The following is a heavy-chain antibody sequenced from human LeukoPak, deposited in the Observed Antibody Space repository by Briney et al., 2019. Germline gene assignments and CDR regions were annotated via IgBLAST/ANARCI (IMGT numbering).Heavy chain of an antibody. CDR1: GGSLSGYY. CDR2: INHSGST. CDR3: ARLPKGIAAAGTAKYYYYGMDV. J-gene: IGHJ6*02. Sequence: PSETLSLTCAVYGGSLSGYYWSWIRQPPGKGLEWVGEINHSGSTNYNPSLKRRVTISVDTSKNQFSLKLSSVTAADAAVYYCARLPKGIAAAGTAKYYYYGMDVWGQGTTVTVSS. V-gene: IGHV4-34*01. D-gene: IGHD6-13*01.